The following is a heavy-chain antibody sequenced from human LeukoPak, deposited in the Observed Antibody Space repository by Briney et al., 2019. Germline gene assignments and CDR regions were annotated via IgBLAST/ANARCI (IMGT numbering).Heavy chain of an antibody. CDR2: IYYSGST. D-gene: IGHD3-3*01. J-gene: IGHJ5*02. V-gene: IGHV4-39*07. Sequence: IYYSGSTYYNPSLKSRVTISVDTSKNQFSLKLSSVTAADTAVYYCARDQPSGVVPVLFDPWGQGTLVTVSS. CDR3: ARDQPSGVVPVLFDP.